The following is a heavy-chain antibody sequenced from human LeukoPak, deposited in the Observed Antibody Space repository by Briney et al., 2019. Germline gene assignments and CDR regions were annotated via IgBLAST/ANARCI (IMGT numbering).Heavy chain of an antibody. Sequence: PERSLRLSCAASGFTFSSYGMHWVRQAPGKGLEWVAVIWYDGSNKYYADSVKGRFTISRDNSKNRLYLQMNSLRAEDTAVYYCAKGPIAVAGPFDYWGQGTLVTVSS. V-gene: IGHV3-33*06. CDR2: IWYDGSNK. J-gene: IGHJ4*02. CDR3: AKGPIAVAGPFDY. CDR1: GFTFSSYG. D-gene: IGHD6-19*01.